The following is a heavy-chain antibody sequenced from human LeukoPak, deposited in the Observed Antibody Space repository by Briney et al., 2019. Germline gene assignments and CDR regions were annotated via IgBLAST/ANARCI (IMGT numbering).Heavy chain of an antibody. Sequence: KSSETLSLTCTVPGGSIRSSYYYWGWIRRPPGKGLEWIGSIYDSGSTYYNPSLKSRVTISVDTSKNQFSLKLNSVTAADTAVYYCARGPYSSGWYSGRWFDPWGQGTLVTVSS. CDR1: GGSIRSSYYY. CDR3: ARGPYSSGWYSGRWFDP. CDR2: IYDSGST. D-gene: IGHD6-19*01. J-gene: IGHJ5*02. V-gene: IGHV4-39*01.